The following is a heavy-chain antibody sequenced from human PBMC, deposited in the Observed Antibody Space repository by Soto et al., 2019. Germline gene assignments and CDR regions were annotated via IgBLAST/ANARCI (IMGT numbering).Heavy chain of an antibody. CDR1: GFTFSSYG. CDR3: ARDRSTIFGVVIYYFDY. J-gene: IGHJ4*02. D-gene: IGHD3-3*01. CDR2: IGYDGSNK. Sequence: GGSLRLSCAASGFTFSSYGMHWVRQAPGKGLEWVAVIGYDGSNKYYADSVKGRFTISRDNSKNTLYLQMNSLRAEDTAVYYCARDRSTIFGVVIYYFDYWGQGTLVTVSS. V-gene: IGHV3-33*01.